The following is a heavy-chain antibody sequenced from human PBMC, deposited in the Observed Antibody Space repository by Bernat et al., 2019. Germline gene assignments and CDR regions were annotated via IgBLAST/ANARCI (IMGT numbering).Heavy chain of an antibody. J-gene: IGHJ4*02. D-gene: IGHD3-9*01. V-gene: IGHV3-15*07. CDR3: TTAAPVRRYSSYDVLTGYYSSYYLDH. Sequence: EVQLVESGGGLVKPGGSLRLSCAASGFTFNNAWMNWVRQAPGKGLEWVGRVISKADGGTTDYAAPVKGRFSISRDDSKNTLYLQMNSLKTEDTAVYYCTTAAPVRRYSSYDVLTGYYSSYYLDHWGQGTLVTVSS. CDR2: VISKADGGTT. CDR1: GFTFNNAW.